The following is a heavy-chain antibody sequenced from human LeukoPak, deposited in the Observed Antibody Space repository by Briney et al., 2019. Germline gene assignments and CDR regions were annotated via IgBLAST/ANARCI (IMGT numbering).Heavy chain of an antibody. CDR3: VRGPGRDGGY. J-gene: IGHJ4*02. CDR1: GFTFRDNY. V-gene: IGHV3-11*04. D-gene: IGHD1-26*01. CDR2: ISGSGTDI. Sequence: GGSLRLSXAASGFTFRDNYMSWIRQAPGKGPEWRCYISGSGTDINYAAPVKGRFTISRDNAKNSLFLQMNNLRVEDTAVYYCVRGPGRDGGYWGQGTLVTVSS.